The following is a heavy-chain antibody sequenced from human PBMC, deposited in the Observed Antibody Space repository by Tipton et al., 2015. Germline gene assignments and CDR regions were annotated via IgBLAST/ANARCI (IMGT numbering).Heavy chain of an antibody. CDR2: ISWNGYTI. Sequence: SLRLSCAASGFTFDDYAMHWVRQAPGKGLEWVAHISWNGYTIAYADFVKGRFTISRDSSKNTLYLQMNSLRVEDTAAYYCARDSEWFGELLYPDHWGQGTLVTVSS. J-gene: IGHJ5*02. CDR3: ARDSEWFGELLYPDH. V-gene: IGHV3-9*01. D-gene: IGHD3-10*01. CDR1: GFTFDDYA.